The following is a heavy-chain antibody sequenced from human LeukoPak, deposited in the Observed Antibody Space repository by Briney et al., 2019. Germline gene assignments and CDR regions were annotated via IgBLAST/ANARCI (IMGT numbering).Heavy chain of an antibody. CDR1: GGSISSYY. Sequence: KPSETLSLTCTVSGGSISSYYWSWIRQPPGKGLEWIGYIYYSGSTNYNPSLKSRVTISVDTSKNQFSLKLSSVTAADTAVYYCARGSAGGIDPWGQGTLVTVSS. CDR3: ARGSAGGIDP. CDR2: IYYSGST. J-gene: IGHJ5*02. V-gene: IGHV4-59*01. D-gene: IGHD3-16*01.